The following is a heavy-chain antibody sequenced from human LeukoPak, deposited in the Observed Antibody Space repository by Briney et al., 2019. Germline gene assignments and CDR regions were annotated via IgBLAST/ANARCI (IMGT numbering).Heavy chain of an antibody. Sequence: PVASVKVSSKASGGTFSSYAISWVRQAPGQGLEWMGGIIPIFGTANYAQKFQGRVTITADESTSTAYMELSSLRSEDTAVYYCARSPTREYSYALPAFDYWGQGTLVTVSS. CDR2: IIPIFGTA. CDR1: GGTFSSYA. CDR3: ARSPTREYSYALPAFDY. J-gene: IGHJ4*02. D-gene: IGHD5-18*01. V-gene: IGHV1-69*13.